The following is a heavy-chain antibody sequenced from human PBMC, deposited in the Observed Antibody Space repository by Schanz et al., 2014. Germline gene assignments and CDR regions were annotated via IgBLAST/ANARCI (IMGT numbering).Heavy chain of an antibody. CDR2: IWYDGSNK. CDR1: GITFSSHS. V-gene: IGHV3-33*06. Sequence: VHLVESGGGLVQPGGSLRLSCAASGITFSSHSFNWVRQAPGKGLEWVAVIWYDGSNKYYADSVKGRFTISRDNSKNTLFLQMNSLRAEDTAVYYCAKSDAFDIWGQGTMVTVSS. CDR3: AKSDAFDI. J-gene: IGHJ3*02.